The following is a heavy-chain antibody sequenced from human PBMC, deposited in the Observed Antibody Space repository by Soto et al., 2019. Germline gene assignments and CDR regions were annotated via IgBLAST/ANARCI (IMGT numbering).Heavy chain of an antibody. Sequence: EVQLVESGGGLVQPGGSLRLSCAASGFTFSSYSMNWVRQAPGKGLEWVSYMSSSRSTIYYADSVKCRFTISRDNAKNSLYLQMNSLRAEDTALYYCAMVYERWLLNSYYYGMDVWGQGTTVTVSS. J-gene: IGHJ6*02. CDR1: GFTFSSYS. CDR3: AMVYERWLLNSYYYGMDV. CDR2: MSSSRSTI. D-gene: IGHD2-15*01. V-gene: IGHV3-48*01.